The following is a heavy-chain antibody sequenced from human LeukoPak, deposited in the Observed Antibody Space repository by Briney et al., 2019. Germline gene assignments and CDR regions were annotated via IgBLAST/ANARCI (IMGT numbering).Heavy chain of an antibody. CDR3: ASEVRPSEFDY. V-gene: IGHV3-30-3*01. J-gene: IGHJ4*02. D-gene: IGHD1-26*01. CDR1: GFSFSDYI. Sequence: GGSLRLSCAASGFSFSDYIMHWVRQAPGKGLEWVALIAHDGTYKHCADSVEGRFTISRDNSKNTLYLRMNSLRGEDTAVYYCASEVRPSEFDYWGQGTLVTVSS. CDR2: IAHDGTYK.